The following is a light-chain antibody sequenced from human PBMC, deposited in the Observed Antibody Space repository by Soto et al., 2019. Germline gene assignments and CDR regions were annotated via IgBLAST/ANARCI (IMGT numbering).Light chain of an antibody. CDR3: QSYKSNFPLT. J-gene: IGKJ1*01. CDR2: SAS. Sequence: EIQMTXSPSXLXXSXXXXXXXXCXXSQSIDSWLAWYQQKPGKVPQVLIYSASYLESWIPSRFSGSGSGTEFTLTISSLQPDDFATYYCQSYKSNFPLTFGQGTKVDI. V-gene: IGKV1-5*01. CDR1: QSIDSW.